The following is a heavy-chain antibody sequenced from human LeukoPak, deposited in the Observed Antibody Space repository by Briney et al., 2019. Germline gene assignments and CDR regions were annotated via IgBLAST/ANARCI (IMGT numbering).Heavy chain of an antibody. J-gene: IGHJ6*02. V-gene: IGHV4-59*01. CDR3: ARDWSGYDFWSGYHYYGMDV. Sequence: SETLSLTCTVSGGSMNSYYWNWIRQPPGKGLEWIAYIHYSGSTKYNPSLENRVTISIDTSKNQFSLMFSSVTAADTAVYYCARDWSGYDFWSGYHYYGMDVWGQGTTVTVSS. D-gene: IGHD3-3*01. CDR2: IHYSGST. CDR1: GGSMNSYY.